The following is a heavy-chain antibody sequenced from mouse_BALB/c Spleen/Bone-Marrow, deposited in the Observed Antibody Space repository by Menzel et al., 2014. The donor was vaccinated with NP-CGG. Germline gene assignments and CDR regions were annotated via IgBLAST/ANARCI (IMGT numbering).Heavy chain of an antibody. CDR3: ARDIGRLLFDY. CDR2: IRNKANGYTT. Sequence: EVQLVESGGGLVQPGGSLRLSCATSGFTFTDYYMSWVRQPPGKALEWLGFIRNKANGYTTEYSASVEGRFTISRDNSQSILYLQMNTLRAEDSATYYCARDIGRLLFDYWGQGTTLTVSS. D-gene: IGHD1-2*01. V-gene: IGHV7-3*02. CDR1: GFTFTDYY. J-gene: IGHJ2*01.